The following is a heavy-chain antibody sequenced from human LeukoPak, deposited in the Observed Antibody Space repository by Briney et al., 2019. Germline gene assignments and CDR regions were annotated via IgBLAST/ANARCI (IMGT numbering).Heavy chain of an antibody. Sequence: SETLSLTCAVYGGSFSGYYWSWIRQPPGKGLEWNGEINHSGSTNYNPSLKSRVTISVDTSKNQFSLKLSSVTAADTAVYYCARQMIHYGSGSYRAPYYYYMDVWGKGTTVTISS. J-gene: IGHJ6*03. CDR2: INHSGST. CDR1: GGSFSGYY. V-gene: IGHV4-34*01. CDR3: ARQMIHYGSGSYRAPYYYYMDV. D-gene: IGHD3-10*01.